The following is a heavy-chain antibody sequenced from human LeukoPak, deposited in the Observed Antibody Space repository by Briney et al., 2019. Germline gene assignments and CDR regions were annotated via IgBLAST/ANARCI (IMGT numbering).Heavy chain of an antibody. CDR1: GGSFSGYY. V-gene: IGHV4-34*01. J-gene: IGHJ4*02. CDR2: INHSGST. CDR3: ARLEDAGYHFDY. D-gene: IGHD5-12*01. Sequence: SETLSLTYAVYGGSFSGYYWSWIRQPPGKGLEWIGEINHSGSTNYNPSLKSRVTISVDASKNQFSLKLSSVTAADTAVYYCARLEDAGYHFDYWGQGTLVTVSS.